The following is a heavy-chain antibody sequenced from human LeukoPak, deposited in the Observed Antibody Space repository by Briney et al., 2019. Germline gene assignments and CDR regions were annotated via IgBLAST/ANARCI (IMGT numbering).Heavy chain of an antibody. CDR1: GGSISSGGYY. CDR2: IYYSGST. J-gene: IGHJ3*02. V-gene: IGHV4-61*08. CDR3: ARVTIDYGEGPGAFDI. Sequence: PSETLSLTCTVSGGSISSGGYYRSWIRQPPGKGLEWIGYIYYSGSTNYNPSLKSRVTISVDTSKNQFSLKLSSVTAADTAVYYCARVTIDYGEGPGAFDIWGQGTMVTVSS. D-gene: IGHD4-17*01.